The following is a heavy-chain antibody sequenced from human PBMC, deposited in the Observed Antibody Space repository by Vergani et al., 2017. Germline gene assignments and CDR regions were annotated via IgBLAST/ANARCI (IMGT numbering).Heavy chain of an antibody. Sequence: EVQLVESGGGLVQPGGSLRLSCAASGFTFSSYEMNWVRQAPGKGLEWVSYISSSGSTIYYADSVKGRFTISRDNAKNSLYLQMNSLRAEDTAVYYCARDWEQLFDPWGQGTLVTVSS. CDR2: ISSSGSTI. J-gene: IGHJ5*02. CDR1: GFTFSSYE. CDR3: ARDWEQLFDP. V-gene: IGHV3-48*03. D-gene: IGHD1-26*01.